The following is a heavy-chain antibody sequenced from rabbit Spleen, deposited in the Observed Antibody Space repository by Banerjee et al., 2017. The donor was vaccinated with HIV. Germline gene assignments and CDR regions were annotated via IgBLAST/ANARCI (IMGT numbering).Heavy chain of an antibody. CDR3: ARDTSSSFSSYGMDL. D-gene: IGHD1-1*01. CDR2: IDIGSSGFT. V-gene: IGHV1S40*01. J-gene: IGHJ6*01. CDR1: GVSFSSSSY. Sequence: QSLEESGGDLVKPGASLTLTCTASGVSFSSSSYMCWVRQAPGKGLEWIACIDIGSSGFTYFATWAKGRFTCSKTSSTTVTLQMTRLTAADTGTYFCARDTSSSFSSYGMDLWGPVTLVTVS.